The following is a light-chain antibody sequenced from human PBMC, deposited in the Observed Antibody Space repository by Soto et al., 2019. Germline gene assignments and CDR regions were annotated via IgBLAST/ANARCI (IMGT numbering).Light chain of an antibody. CDR1: QNIINN. Sequence: DIQMTQSPSSLTASVGDSVSITCRASQNIINNLNWYQEKPGKAPKRLIFGASSLQSGVPSRFSGSGSGTDFTLTISSLQPEDFATYFCQQSYTTVYTFGPGTNLEVK. CDR2: GAS. J-gene: IGKJ2*01. CDR3: QQSYTTVYT. V-gene: IGKV1-39*01.